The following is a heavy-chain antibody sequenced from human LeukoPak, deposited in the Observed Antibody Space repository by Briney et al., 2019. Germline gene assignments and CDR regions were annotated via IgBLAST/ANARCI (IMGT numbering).Heavy chain of an antibody. V-gene: IGHV1-8*01. Sequence: ASVKVSCKASGYTFTSYDIYWVRQATGQGLEWMGWINPNSGNTGYAQKFQGRVTMTRNTSISTACMGLSSVRSEDTAVYFCVSGRTTVDYWGQGTLVTVSS. CDR3: VSGRTTVDY. J-gene: IGHJ4*02. CDR1: GYTFTSYD. D-gene: IGHD4-17*01. CDR2: INPNSGNT.